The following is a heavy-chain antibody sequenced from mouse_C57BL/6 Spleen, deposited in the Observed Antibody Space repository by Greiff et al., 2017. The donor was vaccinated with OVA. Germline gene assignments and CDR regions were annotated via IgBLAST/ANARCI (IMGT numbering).Heavy chain of an antibody. CDR3: AVTTVVAFDY. Sequence: QVQLQQSGAELVRPGASVKLSCKASGYTFTDYYINWVKQRPGQGLEWIARIYPGSGNTYYNEKFKGKATLTAEKSSSTAYMQLSSLTSEDSAVYCCAVTTVVAFDYWGQGTTLTVSA. D-gene: IGHD1-1*01. CDR1: GYTFTDYY. CDR2: IYPGSGNT. V-gene: IGHV1-76*01. J-gene: IGHJ2*01.